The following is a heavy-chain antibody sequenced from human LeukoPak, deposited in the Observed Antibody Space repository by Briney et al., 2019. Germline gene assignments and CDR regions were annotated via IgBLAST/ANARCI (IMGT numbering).Heavy chain of an antibody. D-gene: IGHD1-26*01. J-gene: IGHJ4*02. CDR3: TRDKLGATYFDY. CDR2: IYYSGST. V-gene: IGHV4-59*01. CDR1: GGSISSYY. Sequence: PSETLSLTCTVSGGSISSYYWSWIRQPPGKGLEWIGYIYYSGSTNYNPSLKSRVTISVDTSKNRFSLKLSSVTAADTAVYYCTRDKLGATYFDYWGQGTLVTVSS.